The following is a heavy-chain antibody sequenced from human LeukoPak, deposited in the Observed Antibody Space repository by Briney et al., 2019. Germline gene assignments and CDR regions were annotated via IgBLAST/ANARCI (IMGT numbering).Heavy chain of an antibody. Sequence: GGSLRLSCAASGFTFSSYDMHWVRQATGKGLEWVSAIGTAGDTYYPGSVKGRFTISRENAKNSLYLQMNSLRARDTAVYYCARSSYSGSYSLDYWGQGTLVTVSS. CDR3: ARSSYSGSYSLDY. CDR2: IGTAGDT. CDR1: GFTFSSYD. V-gene: IGHV3-13*01. D-gene: IGHD1-26*01. J-gene: IGHJ4*02.